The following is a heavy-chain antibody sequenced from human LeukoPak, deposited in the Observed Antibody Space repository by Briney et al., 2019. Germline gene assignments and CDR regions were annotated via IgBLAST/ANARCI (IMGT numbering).Heavy chain of an antibody. CDR2: ISNSGGSS. D-gene: IGHD6-19*01. V-gene: IGHV3-23*01. Sequence: GGSLRLSCAASGFTFSSCVRNWVRQEPGEGLVGVSAISNSGGSSYYSDSAYGRFTTSTDDSYNSLYLQLNSLRDESTAVNYCSAYGSGAPGGQGTLVTVSS. CDR3: SAYGSGAP. J-gene: IGHJ4*02. CDR1: GFTFSSCV.